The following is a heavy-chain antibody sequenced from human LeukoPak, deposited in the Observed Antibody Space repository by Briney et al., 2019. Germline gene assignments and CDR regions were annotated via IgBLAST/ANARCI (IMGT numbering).Heavy chain of an antibody. CDR2: VNPSGGST. D-gene: IGHD3-3*01. CDR1: GYTFTGYY. Sequence: GASVKVSCKASGYTFTGYYIHWVRQAPRQGLEWMGVVNPSGGSTNYAQKFQGRVTMTTDTSTATSYMELRSLTFEDTATYYCARDTRPRGTVFGWVILWNYNWFDPWGQGTLVTVSS. CDR3: ARDTRPRGTVFGWVILWNYNWFDP. J-gene: IGHJ5*02. V-gene: IGHV1-46*01.